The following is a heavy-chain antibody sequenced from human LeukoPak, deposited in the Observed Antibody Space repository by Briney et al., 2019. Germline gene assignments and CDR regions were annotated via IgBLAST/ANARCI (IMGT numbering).Heavy chain of an antibody. V-gene: IGHV1-18*01. Sequence: ASVNVSCKASGYSFASFGINWVRQAPGQGLEWMGWISAYNGDTNYAQNLQGRVPMTTDTSTSTAYMDMRSLRSDVTVVYYCARGGYYGSGSFTDCWGQGTLVTVSS. CDR2: ISAYNGDT. CDR1: GYSFASFG. CDR3: ARGGYYGSGSFTDC. J-gene: IGHJ4*02. D-gene: IGHD3-10*01.